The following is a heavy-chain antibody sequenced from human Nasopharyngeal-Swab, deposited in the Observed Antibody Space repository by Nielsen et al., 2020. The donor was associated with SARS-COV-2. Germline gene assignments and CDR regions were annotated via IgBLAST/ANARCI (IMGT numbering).Heavy chain of an antibody. CDR1: GYTFTSYY. V-gene: IGHV1-46*01. CDR2: INPSGGST. CDR3: ARDQYDFWSGYWSPGYYYGMDV. J-gene: IGHJ6*02. D-gene: IGHD3-3*01. Sequence: ASVKVSCKASGYTFTSYYMHWVRQAPGQGLDWMGIINPSGGSTSYAQKFQGRVTMTRDTSTSTVYMELSSLRSEDTAVHYCARDQYDFWSGYWSPGYYYGMDVWGQGTTVTVSS.